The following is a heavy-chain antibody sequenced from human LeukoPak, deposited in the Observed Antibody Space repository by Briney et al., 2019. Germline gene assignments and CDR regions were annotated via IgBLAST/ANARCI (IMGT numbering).Heavy chain of an antibody. CDR2: ISYDGSKK. CDR3: ARELYGSGSYACNNHYGMYC. V-gene: IGHV3-30*03. Sequence: PGGSLRLSCGASGFTFSNYGMHWVRQAPGKGLEWVAVISYDGSKKYHADSVKGRFTISRDNSKNTLYLQMNSLRAEDTAVYYCARELYGSGSYACNNHYGMYCGRQGTTVTVS. D-gene: IGHD3-10*01. J-gene: IGHJ6*02. CDR1: GFTFSNYG.